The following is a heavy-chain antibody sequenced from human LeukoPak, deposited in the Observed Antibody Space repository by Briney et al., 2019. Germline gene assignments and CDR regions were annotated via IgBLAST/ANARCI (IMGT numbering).Heavy chain of an antibody. CDR2: IGGSDGDT. J-gene: IGHJ4*02. CDR1: GFSISRYT. D-gene: IGHD3-22*01. Sequence: GGSLRLSCTASGFSISRYTMSWVRQAPGKGLEWVSSIGGSDGDTFHADSVKGRLTISRDNSKNTLYLQMNSLRAEDTAVYYCAKGDSSGYYAAEYYFDYWGQGTLVTVSS. CDR3: AKGDSSGYYAAEYYFDY. V-gene: IGHV3-23*01.